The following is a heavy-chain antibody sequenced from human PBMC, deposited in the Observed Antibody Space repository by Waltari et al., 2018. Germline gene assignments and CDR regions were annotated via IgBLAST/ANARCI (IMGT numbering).Heavy chain of an antibody. CDR1: GGSISSSSSY. D-gene: IGHD5-12*01. CDR2: IYYSGST. J-gene: IGHJ4*02. CDR3: ARDGRSGYDYFDY. Sequence: QLQLQESGPGLVTPSETLSLTCTVSGGSISSSSSYWGWIRQPPGKGLEWIGSIYYSGSTYYNPSLKSRVTISVDTSKNQFSLKLSSVTAADTAVYYCARDGRSGYDYFDYWGQGTLVTVSS. V-gene: IGHV4-39*07.